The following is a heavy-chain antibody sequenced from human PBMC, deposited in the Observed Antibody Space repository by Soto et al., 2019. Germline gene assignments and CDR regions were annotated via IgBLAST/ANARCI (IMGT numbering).Heavy chain of an antibody. CDR3: ARGYDVVRVPVAIRVGYFDH. J-gene: IGHJ4*02. CDR2: ISATGSDI. Sequence: DQVESGGGLAKPGGALRLSCTDSGFTFSSHTMNWVRQVPGKGLEWVSSISATGSDIYYGDSVMGRFTISRDNAKNSLYLQLNNLRVEDTAVYYCARGYDVVRVPVAIRVGYFDHWGQGTVVTVSS. V-gene: IGHV3-21*01. D-gene: IGHD3-16*01. CDR1: GFTFSSHT.